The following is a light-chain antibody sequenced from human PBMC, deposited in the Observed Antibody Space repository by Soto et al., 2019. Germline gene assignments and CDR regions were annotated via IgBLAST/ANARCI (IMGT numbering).Light chain of an antibody. CDR1: FSNMGSNT. J-gene: IGLJ2*01. Sequence: QSVLTQSPSASGTPGQRVTISCSGSFSNMGSNTVNWYEQLPGTAPKLLIYSNNQRPSGVPDRISGTKSGTSASLAIRGLQSDDEADYYCAAWDDSLNGVVFGGGTKVTVL. CDR3: AAWDDSLNGVV. CDR2: SNN. V-gene: IGLV1-44*01.